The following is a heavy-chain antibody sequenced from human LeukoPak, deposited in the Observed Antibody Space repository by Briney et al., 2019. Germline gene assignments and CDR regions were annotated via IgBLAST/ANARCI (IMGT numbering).Heavy chain of an antibody. V-gene: IGHV3-23*01. CDR2: ISGSGGST. CDR1: GFTFSSYA. D-gene: IGHD5-12*01. CDR3: AKEEWLGRDCHGMDV. Sequence: PGGSLRLSCAASGFTFSSYAMSWVRPAPGKGLEWVSGISGSGGSTDYADSVKGRFTISRDNSKNTLYLHMNSLRAEDTAVYYCAKEEWLGRDCHGMDVWGQGTTVTVSS. J-gene: IGHJ6*02.